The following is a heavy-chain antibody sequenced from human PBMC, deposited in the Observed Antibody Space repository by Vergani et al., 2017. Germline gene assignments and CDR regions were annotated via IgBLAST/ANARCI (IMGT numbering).Heavy chain of an antibody. CDR2: IIPIFGTA. D-gene: IGHD4-17*01. J-gene: IGHJ6*03. CDR3: GGEKGDYGDYYYYYMDV. Sequence: QVQLVQSGAEVTKPGSSVKVSCKASGGTFSSYAISWVRPAPGQGLEWMGGIIPIFGTANYAQKFQGRVTITADESTSTAYMELSSLRSEDTAVYYCGGEKGDYGDYYYYYMDVWGKGTTVTVSS. CDR1: GGTFSSYA. V-gene: IGHV1-69*01.